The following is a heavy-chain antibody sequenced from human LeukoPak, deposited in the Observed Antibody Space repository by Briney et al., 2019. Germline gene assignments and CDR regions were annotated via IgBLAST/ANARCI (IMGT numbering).Heavy chain of an antibody. V-gene: IGHV4-39*01. CDR2: LYYSGST. D-gene: IGHD3-22*01. Sequence: PSETLSLTCTVSGGSITNNNYYWDWIRQPPGKGLEWIGDLYYSGSTHYNPSLKSRVTISVDTSKNQFSLKLNSVTAADTAVYYCARHPHYYFDNSARWGQGTLVTVSS. CDR3: ARHPHYYFDNSAR. J-gene: IGHJ4*02. CDR1: GGSITNNNYY.